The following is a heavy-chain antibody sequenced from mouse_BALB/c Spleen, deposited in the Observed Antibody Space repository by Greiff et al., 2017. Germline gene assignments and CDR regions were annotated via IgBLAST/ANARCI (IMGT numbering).Heavy chain of an antibody. CDR3: ARGGDVGDFDY. V-gene: IGHV1-87*01. J-gene: IGHJ2*01. Sequence: QVQLQQSGAELARPGASVKLSCKASGYTFTSYWMQWVKQRPGQGLEWIGAIYPGDGDTRYTQKFKGKATLTADKSSSTAYMQLSSLASEDSAVYYCARGGDVGDFDYWGQGTTLTVSS. CDR2: IYPGDGDT. CDR1: GYTFTSYW.